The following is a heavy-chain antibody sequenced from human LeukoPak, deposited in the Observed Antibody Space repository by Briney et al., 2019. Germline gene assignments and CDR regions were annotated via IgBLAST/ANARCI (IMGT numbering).Heavy chain of an antibody. J-gene: IGHJ5*02. D-gene: IGHD2-2*01. V-gene: IGHV4-34*01. CDR2: IDHLGGT. Sequence: SETLSLTCAVYGGSFSGYYWSWIRQPPGKGLEWIGEIDHLGGTNYNPSLKSRVTISLDTSKNQFSLKLSSATAADTAVYYCATGGRGTPAARRFKAGNWFDPWGQGTLVTVSS. CDR1: GGSFSGYY. CDR3: ATGGRGTPAARRFKAGNWFDP.